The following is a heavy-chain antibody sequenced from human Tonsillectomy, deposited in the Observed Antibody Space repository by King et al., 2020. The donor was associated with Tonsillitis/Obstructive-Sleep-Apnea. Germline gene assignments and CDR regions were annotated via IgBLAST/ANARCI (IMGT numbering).Heavy chain of an antibody. J-gene: IGHJ4*02. Sequence: QLVQSGAEVKKPGESLKISCKGSGYSFTSYWIGWVRQMPGKGLEWMGIIYPGDSDTRYSPSFQGQVTISADKSTSTAYLQWSSLKASDTAMYYCATTEAYCGGDCYASFDYWGQGTLVTVSS. CDR1: GYSFTSYW. CDR3: ATTEAYCGGDCYASFDY. V-gene: IGHV5-51*03. CDR2: IYPGDSDT. D-gene: IGHD2-21*02.